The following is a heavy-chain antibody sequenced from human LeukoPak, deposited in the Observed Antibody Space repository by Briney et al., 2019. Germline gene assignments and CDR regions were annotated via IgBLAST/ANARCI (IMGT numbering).Heavy chain of an antibody. CDR2: INHSGST. D-gene: IGHD2-21*01. J-gene: IGHJ3*02. V-gene: IGHV4-34*01. CDR1: GGSFSGYY. Sequence: SETLSLTCAVYGGSFSGYYWSWIRQPPGKGLEWIGEINHSGSTNYNPSLKSRVTISVDTSKNQFSLKLSSVTAADTAVYYCARGPRGAWVDFRSILAFDIWGQGTMVTVSS. CDR3: ARGPRGAWVDFRSILAFDI.